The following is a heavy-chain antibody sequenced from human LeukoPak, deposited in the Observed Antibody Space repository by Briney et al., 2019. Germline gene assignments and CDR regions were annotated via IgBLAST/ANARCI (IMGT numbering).Heavy chain of an antibody. V-gene: IGHV3-23*01. CDR2: ISGSGGGT. Sequence: GGSLRLSCAVSGFTFSSYAMSWVRQAPGKGLEWVSVISGSGGGTYYAESVKGRFTISRDNSKSTLHLQMNSLRAEDTAVYYCARDYTYYDILTGSPRWDNYYGMDVWGQGTTVTVSS. CDR1: GFTFSSYA. D-gene: IGHD3-9*01. CDR3: ARDYTYYDILTGSPRWDNYYGMDV. J-gene: IGHJ6*02.